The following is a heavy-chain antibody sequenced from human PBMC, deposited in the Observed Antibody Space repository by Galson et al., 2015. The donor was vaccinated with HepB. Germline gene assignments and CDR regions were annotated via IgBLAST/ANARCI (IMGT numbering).Heavy chain of an antibody. CDR3: TYSDHLETDY. V-gene: IGHV3-30*04. CDR2: ISHAGTTE. CDR1: GFTFSRYA. Sequence: SLRLSCAASGFTFSRYAMHWVRQAPGKGLEWVAFISHAGTTEDYADSVRGRFSVSRDNSKDTLYLQMNRLRTDDTAVYWCTYSDHLETDYWGQGTLVTVSS. J-gene: IGHJ4*02. D-gene: IGHD4-17*01.